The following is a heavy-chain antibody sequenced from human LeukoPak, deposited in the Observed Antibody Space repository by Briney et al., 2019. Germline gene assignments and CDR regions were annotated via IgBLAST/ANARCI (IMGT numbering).Heavy chain of an antibody. D-gene: IGHD6-13*01. Sequence: GGSLRLSCAASGFTVSSNYMSWVRQAPGKGLERVSVIYSGGSTYYADSVKGRFTISRDNSKNTLYLQMNSLRAEDTAVYYCARHTGGYSSSWYDGDYYYMDVWGKGTTVTVSS. CDR1: GFTVSSNY. V-gene: IGHV3-53*01. CDR2: IYSGGST. CDR3: ARHTGGYSSSWYDGDYYYMDV. J-gene: IGHJ6*03.